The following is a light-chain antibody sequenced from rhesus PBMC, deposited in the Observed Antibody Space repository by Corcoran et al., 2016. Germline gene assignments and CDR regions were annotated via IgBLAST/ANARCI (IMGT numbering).Light chain of an antibody. Sequence: DIQMTQSPSSLSASVGDRVTITCRASQGISNWLAWYQQKPRKAPNLLSYRASNLETGVPSRFSGSGSGTDFTLTISSLQPEDFATYYCQHPGNSPPSFGQGTKVEIK. CDR3: QHPGNSPPS. J-gene: IGKJ2*01. CDR2: RAS. V-gene: IGKV1-69*01. CDR1: QGISNW.